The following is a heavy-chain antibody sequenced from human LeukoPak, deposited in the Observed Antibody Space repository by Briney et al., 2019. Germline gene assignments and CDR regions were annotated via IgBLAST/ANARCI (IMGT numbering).Heavy chain of an antibody. J-gene: IGHJ4*02. D-gene: IGHD2-2*01. CDR1: GGSISSYY. Sequence: SETLSLTCTVSGGSISSYYWSWIRQPPGKGLEWIGYIYYSGSTNYNPSLKSRVTISVDTSKNQFSLKLSSVTAADTAVYYCARPYCSSTSCYHGGWGQGTLVTVSS. CDR3: ARPYCSSTSCYHGG. V-gene: IGHV4-59*08. CDR2: IYYSGST.